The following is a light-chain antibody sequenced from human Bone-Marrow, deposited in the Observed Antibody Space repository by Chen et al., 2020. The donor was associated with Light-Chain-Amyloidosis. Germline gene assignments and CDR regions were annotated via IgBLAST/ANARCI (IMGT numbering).Light chain of an antibody. Sequence: DIVMTQSPISLSVTPGEPPSIPCGSSPSLLHSNRYTYLDWYLQKPGQSPQLLIYLGSNRASGVPDRFSGSGSGTDFTMKISRLEAEDVGVYYCMQALQTPLTFGGGTKVEI. CDR3: MQALQTPLT. CDR1: PSLLHSNRYTY. CDR2: LGS. V-gene: IGKV2-28*01. J-gene: IGKJ4*01.